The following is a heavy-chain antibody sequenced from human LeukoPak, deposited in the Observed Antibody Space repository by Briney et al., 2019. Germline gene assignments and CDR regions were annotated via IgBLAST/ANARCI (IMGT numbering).Heavy chain of an antibody. Sequence: PSETLSLTCTISGGSISSYYWSWIRQPPGKGLEWIGYIYYTGSTNHNPSLESRVTISVDTSKNQFSLKLSSVTAADTAVYYCARVVYSGYDFRGAVDVWGKGTTVTVSS. CDR3: ARVVYSGYDFRGAVDV. CDR1: GGSISSYY. V-gene: IGHV4-59*01. D-gene: IGHD5-12*01. J-gene: IGHJ6*04. CDR2: IYYTGST.